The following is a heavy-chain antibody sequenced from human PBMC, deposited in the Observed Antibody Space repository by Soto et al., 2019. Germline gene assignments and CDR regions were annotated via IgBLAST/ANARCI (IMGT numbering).Heavy chain of an antibody. CDR2: ISAYNGNT. CDR3: ARDRGYKWNEQVDY. Sequence: QVQLVQSGAEVKKPGASVKVSCKASGYTFTSYGISWVRQAPGQGLEWMGWISAYNGNTNYAQKRQGRVTMTTDTYTSTAYMELRSLRSDDTAVFYCARDRGYKWNEQVDYWGQGTLVTVSS. D-gene: IGHD1-20*01. J-gene: IGHJ4*02. CDR1: GYTFTSYG. V-gene: IGHV1-18*01.